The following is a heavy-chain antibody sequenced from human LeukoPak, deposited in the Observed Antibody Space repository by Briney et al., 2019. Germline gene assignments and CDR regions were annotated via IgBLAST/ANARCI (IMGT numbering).Heavy chain of an antibody. CDR2: ISAYNGNT. J-gene: IGHJ6*02. CDR3: ARDRPGIAAAGTLDYYYYYGMDV. CDR1: GYTFTSYG. V-gene: IGHV1-18*01. D-gene: IGHD6-13*01. Sequence: ASVKVSCKASGYTFTSYGISWVRQAPGQGLEWMGWISAYNGNTNYAQKLQGRVTMTTDTSTSTAYMELRSLRFDDTAVYYCARDRPGIAAAGTLDYYYYYGMDVWGQGTTVTVSS.